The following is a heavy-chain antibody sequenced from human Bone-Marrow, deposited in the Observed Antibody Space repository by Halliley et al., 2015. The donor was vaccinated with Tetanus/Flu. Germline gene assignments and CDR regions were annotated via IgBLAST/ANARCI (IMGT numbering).Heavy chain of an antibody. V-gene: IGHV3-21*01. J-gene: IGHJ4*02. CDR3: AKEMDSMAFDY. CDR2: ITVGSLYT. Sequence: KGLEWVSSITVGSLYTYYADSVRGRFTISRDNAKNSLYLQMNSLTVEDTAFYYCAKEMDSMAFDYWGQGTVVTVSS. D-gene: IGHD2-15*01.